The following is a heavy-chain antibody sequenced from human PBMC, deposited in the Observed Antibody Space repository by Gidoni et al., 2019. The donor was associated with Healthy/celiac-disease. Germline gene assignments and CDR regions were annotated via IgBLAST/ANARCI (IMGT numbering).Heavy chain of an antibody. CDR2: IWYDGSNK. CDR3: ARESRRYDVHFSVSLDY. J-gene: IGHJ4*02. D-gene: IGHD5-12*01. Sequence: QVQLVESGGGVVQPGRSLRLSCAASGFTFSRYGMHWVRQAPGKWLEWVAVIWYDGSNKYYADSVKGRFTISRDNSKNTLYLQMNSLRAEDTAVYSCARESRRYDVHFSVSLDYWGQGTLVTVSS. V-gene: IGHV3-33*01. CDR1: GFTFSRYG.